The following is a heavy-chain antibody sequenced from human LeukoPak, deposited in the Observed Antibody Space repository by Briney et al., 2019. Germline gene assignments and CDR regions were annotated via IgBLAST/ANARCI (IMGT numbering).Heavy chain of an antibody. J-gene: IGHJ6*03. D-gene: IGHD3-10*01. Sequence: GGSLRLSRAASGFRFGDYYLSWIRQAPGKGLEWLSYISSDGRVVYYADSVKGRFTISRDSAKNSLYLQMNSLRAEDTALYHCARVITMVRGGISVYYYYYMDVWGKGTTVTISS. V-gene: IGHV3-11*01. CDR2: ISSDGRVV. CDR3: ARVITMVRGGISVYYYYYMDV. CDR1: GFRFGDYY.